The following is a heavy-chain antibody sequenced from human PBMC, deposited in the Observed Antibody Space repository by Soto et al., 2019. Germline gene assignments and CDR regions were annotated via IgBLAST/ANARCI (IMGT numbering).Heavy chain of an antibody. V-gene: IGHV1-2*02. D-gene: IGHD2-15*01. J-gene: IGHJ6*02. CDR3: ARDRSKVAATLRYYYYGMDV. CDR1: RYTFTGYY. Sequence: ASVQVSCQASRYTFTGYYMHWVRQAPGQGLEGMGWINPNSGGTNYAQKFQGRVTMTRDTSISTAYMELSRLRSDDTAVYYCARDRSKVAATLRYYYYGMDVWGQGTTVTVSS. CDR2: INPNSGGT.